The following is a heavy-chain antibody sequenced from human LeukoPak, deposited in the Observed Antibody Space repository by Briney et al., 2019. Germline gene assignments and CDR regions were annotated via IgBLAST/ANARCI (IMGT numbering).Heavy chain of an antibody. D-gene: IGHD6-13*01. CDR1: GFTFDDYA. CDR2: ISWNSGSI. CDR3: AKAYLIAAAGYYFDY. Sequence: PGGSLRLSCAASGFTFDDYAMHWVRQAPGKGLGWVSGISWNSGSIGYADSVKGRFTISRDNAKNSLYLQMNSLRAEDTALYYCAKAYLIAAAGYYFDYWGQGTLVTVSS. J-gene: IGHJ4*02. V-gene: IGHV3-9*01.